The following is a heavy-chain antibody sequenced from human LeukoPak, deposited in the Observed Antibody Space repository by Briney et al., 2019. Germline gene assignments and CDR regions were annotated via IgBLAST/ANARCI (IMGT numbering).Heavy chain of an antibody. Sequence: KPSETLSLTCAVSGYSISSGYYWGWIRQPPGKGLEWIGSIYHSGSTYYNPSLKSRVTISVDTSKNQFSLKLSSLTAADTAVYYCARVKDSSGYYSWGYWGQGTLVTVSS. D-gene: IGHD3-22*01. CDR3: ARVKDSSGYYSWGY. V-gene: IGHV4-38-2*01. CDR2: IYHSGST. J-gene: IGHJ4*02. CDR1: GYSISSGYY.